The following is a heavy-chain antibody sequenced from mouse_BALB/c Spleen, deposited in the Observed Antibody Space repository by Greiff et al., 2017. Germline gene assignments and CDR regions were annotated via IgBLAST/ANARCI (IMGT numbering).Heavy chain of an antibody. CDR2: IYPGSGST. V-gene: IGHV1-77*01. CDR1: GYTFTDYV. J-gene: IGHJ2*01. D-gene: IGHD2-1*01. Sequence: QVHVKQSGPELVKPGASVKMSCKASGYTFTDYVISWVKQRTGQGLEWIGEIYPGSGSTYYNEKFKGKATLTADKSSNTAYMQLNSLTSEDSAVYFCAREGDYGTPYFDYWGQGTTLTVSS. CDR3: AREGDYGTPYFDY.